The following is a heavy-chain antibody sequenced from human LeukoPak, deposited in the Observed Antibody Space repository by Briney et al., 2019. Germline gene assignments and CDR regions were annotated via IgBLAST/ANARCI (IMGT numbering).Heavy chain of an antibody. CDR1: GYTFTSYG. CDR2: IRADNGNK. J-gene: IGHJ4*02. V-gene: IGHV1-18*01. D-gene: IGHD1-26*01. Sequence: GSVRVSCKASGYTFTSYGIRWVRQAPGQGLEWMAWIRADNGNKNYAQKFKGRVTITADESTSTAYMELSSLRSEDTAVYYCARLRPVEDETWVPWYYFDYWGQGTLVTVSS. CDR3: ARLRPVEDETWVPWYYFDY.